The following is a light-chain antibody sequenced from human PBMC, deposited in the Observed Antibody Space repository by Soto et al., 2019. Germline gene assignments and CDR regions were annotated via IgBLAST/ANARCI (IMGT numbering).Light chain of an antibody. Sequence: VIWMTQSPSLLSASTGDRVTIICRMSQGISSYLAWYQQKPGKAPKLLILKASSLESGVPSRFSGSGSGTEFTLTISSLQPDDLATYYCQQYNNYFWAFGQGTKVDIK. CDR3: QQYNNYFWA. V-gene: IGKV1D-8*03. J-gene: IGKJ1*01. CDR1: QGISSY. CDR2: KAS.